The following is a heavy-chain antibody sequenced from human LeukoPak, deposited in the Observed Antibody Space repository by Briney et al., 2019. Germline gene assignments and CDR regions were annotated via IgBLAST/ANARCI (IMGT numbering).Heavy chain of an antibody. V-gene: IGHV4-59*01. CDR2: IYYSGTT. CDR1: GGSISSYY. Sequence: SETLSLTCTVSGGSISSYYWSWFRQPPGKGLEWIAYIYYSGTTNYNPSLTSRVTISLDTSQNQFSLRLTSVTAADTAVYFCARGSGDPTSYYRFGLDVWGQGTTVTVSS. J-gene: IGHJ6*02. CDR3: ARGSGDPTSYYRFGLDV. D-gene: IGHD1-26*01.